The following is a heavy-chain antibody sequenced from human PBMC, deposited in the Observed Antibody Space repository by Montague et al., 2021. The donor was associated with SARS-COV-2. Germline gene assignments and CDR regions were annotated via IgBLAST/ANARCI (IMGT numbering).Heavy chain of an antibody. V-gene: IGHV4-4*07. CDR1: GGSISSYC. CDR3: ARGRPRSYYYGSGTYTWGGYGMDV. D-gene: IGHD3-10*01. Sequence: SETLSLTCTVFGGSISSYCWSWIRQPAGKGLEWIGRIYSSGSTNYNPSLKSRVTMSVDTSKNQFSLKLSSVTAADTALYYCARGRPRSYYYGSGTYTWGGYGMDVWGQGTTVTVSS. CDR2: IYSSGST. J-gene: IGHJ6*02.